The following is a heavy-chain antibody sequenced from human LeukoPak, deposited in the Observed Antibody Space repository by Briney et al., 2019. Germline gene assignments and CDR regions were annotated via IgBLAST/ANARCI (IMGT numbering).Heavy chain of an antibody. CDR3: ARGREERPGDFPFDY. CDR1: GFTFSSYA. D-gene: IGHD4-17*01. J-gene: IGHJ4*02. Sequence: GGSLRLSCAASGFTFSSYAMHWVRQAPGKGPEYVSAISSNGGSTYYANSVKGRFTISRDNSKNTLYLQMGSLRAEDMAVYYCARGREERPGDFPFDYWGQGTLVTVSS. V-gene: IGHV3-64*01. CDR2: ISSNGGST.